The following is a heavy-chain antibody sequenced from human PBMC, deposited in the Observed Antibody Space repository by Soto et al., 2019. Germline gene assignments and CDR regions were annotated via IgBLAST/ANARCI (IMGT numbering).Heavy chain of an antibody. CDR3: ASGASGYDILTGYSAPDYYYGMDV. J-gene: IGHJ6*02. Sequence: QVQLVESGGGVVQPGRSLRLSCAASGFTFSSYGMHWVRQAPGKGLEWVAVIWYDGSNKYYADSVKGRFTISRDNSKNPLCLQRNSLRAEDTAVYSGASGASGYDILTGYSAPDYYYGMDVWGQGTTVTFSS. CDR2: IWYDGSNK. CDR1: GFTFSSYG. D-gene: IGHD3-9*01. V-gene: IGHV3-33*01.